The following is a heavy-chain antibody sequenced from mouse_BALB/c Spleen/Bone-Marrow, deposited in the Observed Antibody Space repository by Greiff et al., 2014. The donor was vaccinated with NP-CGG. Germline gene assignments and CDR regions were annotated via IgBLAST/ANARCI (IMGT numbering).Heavy chain of an antibody. CDR3: ARVGFSFDY. Sequence: QVQLQQPGAELVRPGSSVKISCKASGYAFSTYWMNWVKQRPGQGLEWIGHIYPGDGDTNYNGKFKGKATLTADRSSSTASMQLSSLTSEDSAVYFCARVGFSFDYWGQGTTLTVSS. CDR2: IYPGDGDT. J-gene: IGHJ2*01. V-gene: IGHV1-80*01. CDR1: GYAFSTYW. D-gene: IGHD3-1*01.